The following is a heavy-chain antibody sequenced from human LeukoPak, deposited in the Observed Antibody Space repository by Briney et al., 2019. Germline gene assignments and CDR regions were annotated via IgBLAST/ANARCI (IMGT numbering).Heavy chain of an antibody. CDR3: ASDLGPDYDILTGYPKGY. CDR1: GGSISSGGYY. V-gene: IGHV4-30-2*01. D-gene: IGHD3-9*01. Sequence: TSETLSLTCTVSGGSISSGGYYWSWIRQPPGKGLEWIGYIYHSGSTYCNPSLKSRVTISVDRSKNQFSLKLSSVTAADTAVYYCASDLGPDYDILTGYPKGYWGQGTLVTVSS. J-gene: IGHJ4*02. CDR2: IYHSGST.